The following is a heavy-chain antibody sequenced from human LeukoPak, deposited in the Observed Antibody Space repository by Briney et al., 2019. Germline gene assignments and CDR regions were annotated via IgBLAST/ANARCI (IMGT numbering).Heavy chain of an antibody. CDR3: AKDRVGASYYCDY. CDR1: GFTFISYG. V-gene: IGHV3-30*02. CDR2: IRYDGSNE. D-gene: IGHD1-26*01. Sequence: PGGSLRLSCAASGFTFISYGMHWVRRAPGKGLEWEAFIRYDGSNEYYADSVKGRFTISRDNSKNTLYLQMNSLRAEDTAVYYCAKDRVGASYYCDYWGQGTLVTVSS. J-gene: IGHJ4*02.